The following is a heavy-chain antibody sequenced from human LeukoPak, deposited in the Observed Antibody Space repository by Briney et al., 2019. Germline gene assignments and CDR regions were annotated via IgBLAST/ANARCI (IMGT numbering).Heavy chain of an antibody. CDR2: MNPNSGNT. J-gene: IGHJ6*03. CDR1: GYTFTSYD. CDR3: ARDNYLVGYSYGTYYYYMDV. D-gene: IGHD5-18*01. Sequence: ASVKVSCKASGYTFTSYDINWVRQATGQGLEWMGWMNPNSGNTGYAQKFQGRVTITRNTSISTAYMELSSLRSEDTAVYYCARDNYLVGYSYGTYYYYMDVWGKGTTVTVS. V-gene: IGHV1-8*03.